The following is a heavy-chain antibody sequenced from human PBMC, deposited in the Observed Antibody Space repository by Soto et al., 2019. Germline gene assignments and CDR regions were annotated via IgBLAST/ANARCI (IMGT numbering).Heavy chain of an antibody. CDR2: LSGSGGST. CDR1: GFSFSSYA. D-gene: IGHD5-12*01. V-gene: IGHV3-23*01. J-gene: IGHJ6*02. CDR3: AKERPTGYGHYYYYGMDV. Sequence: PVRSLRPSDAPSGFSFSSYAMSWVRQAPGKGLEWVSSLSGSGGSTYYADSVKGRFSISRDNSKNTLFLQMNSLRAEDTAVYYCAKERPTGYGHYYYYGMDVWGQGTTVTVSS.